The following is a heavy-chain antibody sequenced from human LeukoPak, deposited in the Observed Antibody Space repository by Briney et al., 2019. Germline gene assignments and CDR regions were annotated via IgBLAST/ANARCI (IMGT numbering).Heavy chain of an antibody. Sequence: GGPLRLSCAASGFTFSSYAMSWVRQAPGKGLEWVSAISGSGGSTYYADSVKGRFTISRDNSKNTLYLQMNSLRAEDTAVYYCAKHSRPVVVVANDAFDIWGQGTMVTVSS. CDR3: AKHSRPVVVVANDAFDI. J-gene: IGHJ3*02. V-gene: IGHV3-23*01. CDR2: ISGSGGST. CDR1: GFTFSSYA. D-gene: IGHD2-15*01.